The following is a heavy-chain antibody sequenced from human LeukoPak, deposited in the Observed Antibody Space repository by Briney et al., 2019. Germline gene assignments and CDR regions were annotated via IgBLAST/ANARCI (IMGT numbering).Heavy chain of an antibody. Sequence: GGSLRLSCAASGFTFSSYWMHWVRQVPGKGLTWVALIWFDGSNDYYEDSVKGRFTISRDNSKDTVFLQMNSLTVDDTAVYYCARLVGGTTGATDYWGQGSLVFVS. D-gene: IGHD1-26*01. CDR1: GFTFSSYW. CDR3: ARLVGGTTGATDY. J-gene: IGHJ4*02. CDR2: IWFDGSND. V-gene: IGHV3-33*08.